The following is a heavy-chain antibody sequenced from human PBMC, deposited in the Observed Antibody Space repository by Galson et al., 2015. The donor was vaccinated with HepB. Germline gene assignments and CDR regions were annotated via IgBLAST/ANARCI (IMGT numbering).Heavy chain of an antibody. CDR1: GGSISSYY. V-gene: IGHV4-59*01. Sequence: SETLSLTCTVSGGSISSYYWSWIRQPPGKGLEWIGYIYYSGSTNYNPSLKSRVTISADTSKSQFSLKLNSVTAADTAVYYCARSGTKSGYYKYWGQGTLVTVSS. J-gene: IGHJ4*02. D-gene: IGHD3-22*01. CDR2: IYYSGST. CDR3: ARSGTKSGYYKY.